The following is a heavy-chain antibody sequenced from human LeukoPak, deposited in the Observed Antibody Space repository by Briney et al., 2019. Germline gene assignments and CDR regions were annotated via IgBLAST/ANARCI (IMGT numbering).Heavy chain of an antibody. CDR2: INRDGSIT. J-gene: IGHJ4*02. Sequence: GGSLRLSCAASGFAFSRNWMHWVRQAPGKGLVWVSRINRDGSITNYADSVKGRFTISRDNAKNTLYLQMSSLRAEDTAVYYCAKIDAYWGQGTLVTVSS. CDR1: GFAFSRNW. V-gene: IGHV3-74*01. CDR3: AKIDAY.